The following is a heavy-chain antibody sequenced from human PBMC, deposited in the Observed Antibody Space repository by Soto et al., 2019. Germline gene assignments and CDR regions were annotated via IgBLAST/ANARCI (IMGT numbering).Heavy chain of an antibody. Sequence: SVKVSCKASGGTFSSYAISWVRQAPGQGLEWMGGIIPIFGTANYAQKFQGRVTITADKSTSTAYMELGSLRSEDTAVYYCARDPNYYDSSGYYAGYWGQGTLVTVSS. D-gene: IGHD3-22*01. V-gene: IGHV1-69*06. CDR1: GGTFSSYA. CDR2: IIPIFGTA. J-gene: IGHJ4*02. CDR3: ARDPNYYDSSGYYAGY.